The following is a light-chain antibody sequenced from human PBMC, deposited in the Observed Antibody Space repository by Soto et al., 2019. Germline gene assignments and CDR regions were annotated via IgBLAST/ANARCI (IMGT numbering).Light chain of an antibody. CDR1: SSDVGSYNR. CDR2: ELS. V-gene: IGLV2-18*02. CDR3: SSYTSSSTFV. Sequence: QSALTQPPSVSGSPGQSVTISCTGTSSDVGSYNRVSWYQQPPGTAPKLIIFELSNRPSGVPDRFSGSNSGNTASLTISGLQAEDEADYYCSSYTSSSTFVFGGGTKVTVL. J-gene: IGLJ2*01.